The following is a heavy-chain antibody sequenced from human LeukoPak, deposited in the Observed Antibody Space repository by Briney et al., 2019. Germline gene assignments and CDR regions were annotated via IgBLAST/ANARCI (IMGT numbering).Heavy chain of an antibody. Sequence: PGGCLRLSCAASGFTFSSYAMSWVRQAPGKGLEWVSAISGSGGSTYYADSVKGRFTISRDNSKNTLYLQMNSLRAEDTAVYYCAKDKGWFGELLSPYYFDYWGQGTLVTVSS. CDR1: GFTFSSYA. D-gene: IGHD3-10*01. CDR3: AKDKGWFGELLSPYYFDY. CDR2: ISGSGGST. V-gene: IGHV3-23*01. J-gene: IGHJ4*02.